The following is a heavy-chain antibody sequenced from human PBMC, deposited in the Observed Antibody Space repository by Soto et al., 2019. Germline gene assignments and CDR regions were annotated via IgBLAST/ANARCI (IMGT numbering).Heavy chain of an antibody. J-gene: IGHJ5*02. D-gene: IGHD6-13*01. CDR3: VRRTYSSSPFDP. V-gene: IGHV4-39*01. CDR1: GGSISSSAYY. CDR2: VYYTGTT. Sequence: PSETLSLTCTVSGGSISSSAYYWGWIRQPPGKGLEWIGSVYYTGTTYYNPSLKSRVTISVETSKTQFSLNLNSVTAADTAVYYCVRRTYSSSPFDPWGQGTLVTVSS.